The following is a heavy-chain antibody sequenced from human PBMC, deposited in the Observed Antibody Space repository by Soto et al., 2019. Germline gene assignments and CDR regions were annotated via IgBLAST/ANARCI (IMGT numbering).Heavy chain of an antibody. V-gene: IGHV3-74*01. Sequence: LRLSCAASEFTFRSYWMHWVRQSPGKGLVWVSRISGDGSSTSYADSVKGRFTISRDNAKNTMNLQMDSLRAEDTAVYYCARSLPGTYGAFDLWGQGTMVTVSS. CDR3: ARSLPGTYGAFDL. D-gene: IGHD1-7*01. CDR2: ISGDGSST. CDR1: EFTFRSYW. J-gene: IGHJ3*01.